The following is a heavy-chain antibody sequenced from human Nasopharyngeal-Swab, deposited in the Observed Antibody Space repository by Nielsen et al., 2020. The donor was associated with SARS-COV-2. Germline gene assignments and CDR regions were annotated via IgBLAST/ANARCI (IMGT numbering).Heavy chain of an antibody. D-gene: IGHD3-3*01. CDR1: GFTFSSYS. CDR2: ISSSSYI. CDR3: ARSGELRFLEWLNTRPDY. J-gene: IGHJ4*02. Sequence: GESLKISCAASGFTFSSYSMNWVRQAPGKGLGWVSSISSSSYIYYADSVKGRFTISRDNAKNSLYLQMSSLRAEDTAVYYCARSGELRFLEWLNTRPDYWGQGTLVTVSS. V-gene: IGHV3-21*01.